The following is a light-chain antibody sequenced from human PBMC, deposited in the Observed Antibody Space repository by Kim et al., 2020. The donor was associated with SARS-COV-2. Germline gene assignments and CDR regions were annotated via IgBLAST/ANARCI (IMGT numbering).Light chain of an antibody. J-gene: IGLJ3*02. CDR1: SSNIGSNT. CDR3: AAWDDSLNGWV. V-gene: IGLV1-44*01. Sequence: GQTDTISCSGSSSNIGSNTVNWYRQLPGTAPKLLIYSNNQRPSGVPDRLSGSKSGTSASLAISGLQSEDEADYYCAAWDDSLNGWVFGGGTQLTVL. CDR2: SNN.